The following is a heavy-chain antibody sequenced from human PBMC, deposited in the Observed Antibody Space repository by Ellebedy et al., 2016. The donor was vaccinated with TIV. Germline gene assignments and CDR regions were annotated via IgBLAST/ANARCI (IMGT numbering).Heavy chain of an antibody. V-gene: IGHV3-33*05. D-gene: IGHD2-2*01. CDR1: GVSVSSHG. CDR3: ARGGLTAASDY. J-gene: IGHJ4*02. Sequence: GGSLRLSCEASGVSVSSHGMHWVRQAPGKGLQWVAVLSHDGSDKIYADSVRGRFTISRDNAKNTLYLQMNSLRAEDTAVYYCARGGLTAASDYWGQGTLVTVSS. CDR2: LSHDGSDK.